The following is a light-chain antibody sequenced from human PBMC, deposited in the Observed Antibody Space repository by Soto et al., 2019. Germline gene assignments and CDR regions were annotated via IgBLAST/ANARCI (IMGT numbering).Light chain of an antibody. V-gene: IGKV3-15*01. CDR1: QTVGDT. CDR2: GAS. J-gene: IGKJ2*01. CDR3: QQSYSTPPEYT. Sequence: ETAMTQSPVTLSLSPGERDTLSCRASQTVGDTVAWYRQKPGQPPSLLIYGASTRAPGVPARFSGSGSGPDFSLTISSLQSEDFATYYCQQSYSTPPEYTFGQGTKLEIK.